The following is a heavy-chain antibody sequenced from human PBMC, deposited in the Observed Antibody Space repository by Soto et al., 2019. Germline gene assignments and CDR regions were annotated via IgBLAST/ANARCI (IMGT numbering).Heavy chain of an antibody. D-gene: IGHD1-26*01. V-gene: IGHV1-69*01. J-gene: IGHJ4*02. CDR1: GGTFSSYA. CDR2: IIPIFGTA. CDR3: ARAKKVGATSGPFDY. Sequence: QVQLVQSGAEVKEPGSSVKVSCKASGGTFSSYAISWVRQAPGQGLEWMGGIIPIFGTANYAQKFQGRVTITADESTSTAYMELSSLRSEDTAVYFCARAKKVGATSGPFDYWGQGTLVTVSS.